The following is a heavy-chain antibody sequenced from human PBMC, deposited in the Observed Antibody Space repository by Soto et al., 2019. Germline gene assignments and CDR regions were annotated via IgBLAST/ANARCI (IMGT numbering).Heavy chain of an antibody. J-gene: IGHJ5*02. CDR2: ISYDGSNK. Sequence: GESLRLSCAASGFTFGSYGMHWVRQAPGKGLEWVAVISYDGSNKYYADSVKGRFTISRDNSKNTLYLQMNSLRAEDTAVYYCAKDKIGAAASTLYHWFDPWGQGSLVTVSS. V-gene: IGHV3-30*18. CDR3: AKDKIGAAASTLYHWFDP. CDR1: GFTFGSYG. D-gene: IGHD6-13*01.